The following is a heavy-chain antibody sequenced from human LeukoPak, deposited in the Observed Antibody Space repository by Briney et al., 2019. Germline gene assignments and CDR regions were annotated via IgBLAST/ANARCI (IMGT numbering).Heavy chain of an antibody. CDR2: IIPIFGTA. D-gene: IGHD6-13*01. Sequence: SSVKVSCKASGGTFSSYAISWVRQAPGQGHEWMGGIIPIFGTANYAQKFQGRVTITADESTSTAYMELSSLRSEDTAVYYCARDGYSSSWYPQYFQHWGQGTLVTVSS. CDR3: ARDGYSSSWYPQYFQH. J-gene: IGHJ1*01. V-gene: IGHV1-69*01. CDR1: GGTFSSYA.